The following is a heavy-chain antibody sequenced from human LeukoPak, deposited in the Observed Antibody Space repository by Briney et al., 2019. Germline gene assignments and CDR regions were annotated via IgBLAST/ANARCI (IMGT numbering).Heavy chain of an antibody. V-gene: IGHV3-30*18. Sequence: GRSLRLSCAASGFTFSSYGMHWVRQAPGKGLEWVAVISYDGSNKYYADSVKGRFTISRDNSKDTLYLQMNSLRAEDTAVYYCANRDYWGQGTRVTVSS. CDR1: GFTFSSYG. J-gene: IGHJ4*02. CDR3: ANRDY. CDR2: ISYDGSNK.